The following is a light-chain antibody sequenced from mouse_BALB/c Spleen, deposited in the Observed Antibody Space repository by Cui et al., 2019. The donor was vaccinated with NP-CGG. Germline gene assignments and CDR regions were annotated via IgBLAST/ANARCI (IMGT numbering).Light chain of an antibody. CDR2: GTN. CDR3: ALWYSNHWV. J-gene: IGLJ1*01. V-gene: IGLV1*01. Sequence: AVVTHASALTTSPGETVTLTCSSSTGAVTTSNYANWVQEKPDHLFTGLIGGTNNRAPGVPARFSGSLIGDKAALTITGAQTEDEAIYFCALWYSNHWVFGGGTKLTVL. CDR1: TGAVTTSNY.